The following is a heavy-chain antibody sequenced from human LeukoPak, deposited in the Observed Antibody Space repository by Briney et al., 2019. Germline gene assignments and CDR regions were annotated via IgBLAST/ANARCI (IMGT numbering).Heavy chain of an antibody. CDR3: ATGYRMYYYDSSGTEYFQH. V-gene: IGHV1-24*01. Sequence: ASVKVSCKVSGYTLTELSMHWVRQAPGKGLEWMGGFDPEDGETIYAQKFQGRVTMTEDKSTDTAYMELSSLRSEDTAVYYCATGYRMYYYDSSGTEYFQHWGQGTLVTVSS. J-gene: IGHJ1*01. CDR1: GYTLTELS. CDR2: FDPEDGET. D-gene: IGHD3-22*01.